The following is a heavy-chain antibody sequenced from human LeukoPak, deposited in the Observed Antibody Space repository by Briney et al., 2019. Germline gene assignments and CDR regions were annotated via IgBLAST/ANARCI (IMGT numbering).Heavy chain of an antibody. J-gene: IGHJ4*02. Sequence: PGGSLRLSCAASGFTFSSYAMHWVRQAPGKGLEWVAVISYDGSNKYYADSVKGRFTISRDNARNSLYLQMNSLRAEDTAVYYCARQAHYGSGSYYDGFDYWGQGTLVTVSS. V-gene: IGHV3-30-3*01. CDR1: GFTFSSYA. CDR3: ARQAHYGSGSYYDGFDY. D-gene: IGHD3-10*01. CDR2: ISYDGSNK.